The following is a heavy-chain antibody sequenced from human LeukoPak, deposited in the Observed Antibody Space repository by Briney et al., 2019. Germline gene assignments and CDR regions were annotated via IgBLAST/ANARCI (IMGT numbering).Heavy chain of an antibody. J-gene: IGHJ4*02. Sequence: GASVKVSCKASGGTFSSYAISWVRQAPGKGLEWVSSISASGYTTYYADSVKGRFTISRDNSKNTLHLQMNSLRAEDTAIYYCAKEGFDYWGQGTLVTVSS. V-gene: IGHV3-23*01. CDR2: ISASGYTT. CDR1: GGTFSSYA. CDR3: AKEGFDY.